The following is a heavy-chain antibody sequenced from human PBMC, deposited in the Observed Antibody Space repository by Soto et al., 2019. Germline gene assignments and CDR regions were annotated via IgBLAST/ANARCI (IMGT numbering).Heavy chain of an antibody. CDR1: GFTFSNYA. V-gene: IGHV3-23*01. CDR2: VGGSGDRT. Sequence: EVQLLDSGGGLVQPGGSLRLSCAASGFTFSNYAMSWVRQAPGKGLEWVSGVGGSGDRTYYADSVKGRFTISRANSKDTLYLQMTSLRAEDTAVYYCANSPLGYCSGGSCYPPHYFDYWGHGTLVTVSS. D-gene: IGHD2-15*01. CDR3: ANSPLGYCSGGSCYPPHYFDY. J-gene: IGHJ4*01.